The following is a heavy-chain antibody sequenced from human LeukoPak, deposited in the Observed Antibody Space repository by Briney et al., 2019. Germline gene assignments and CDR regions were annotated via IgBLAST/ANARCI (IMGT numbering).Heavy chain of an antibody. V-gene: IGHV3-23*01. J-gene: IGHJ4*02. CDR1: GLTFSTYA. CDR2: ISSSGGTT. Sequence: PGGPLRLSCAASGLTFSTYAVNWARQATGKGLEWVSAISSSGGTTYYADSVKGRFSISRDNSKNTLYLRMNSLRAEDTAIYYCAKDRNAWPTNFDSWGQGTLVTVSA. CDR3: AKDRNAWPTNFDS. D-gene: IGHD5-24*01.